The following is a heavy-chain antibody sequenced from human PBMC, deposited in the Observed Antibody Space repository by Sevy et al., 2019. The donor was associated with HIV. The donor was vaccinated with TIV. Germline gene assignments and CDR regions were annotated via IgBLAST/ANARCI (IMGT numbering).Heavy chain of an antibody. V-gene: IGHV3-15*07. CDR2: IKSKNNGGTT. D-gene: IGHD6-19*01. CDR3: STDNQWLLRSVDY. Sequence: GGSLRLSCAASDFSFSNAWLNWVRQAPGKGLEWVGRIKSKNNGGTTDYAAPVKGRFTIPRDDSKNSVYLQINSLKTEDTAMYYCSTDNQWLLRSVDYWGHGTLVTVSS. CDR1: DFSFSNAW. J-gene: IGHJ4*01.